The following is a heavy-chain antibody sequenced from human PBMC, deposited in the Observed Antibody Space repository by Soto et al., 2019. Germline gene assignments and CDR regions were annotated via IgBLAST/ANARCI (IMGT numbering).Heavy chain of an antibody. J-gene: IGHJ5*02. D-gene: IGHD6-19*01. V-gene: IGHV4-61*01. CDR2: IYFSGST. CDR1: VGSVSSASFY. Sequence: SETLSLTCTFSVGSVSSASFYWIWIRQAPGKGLEWIGFIYFSGSTNYNPSLKSRVTMSLDTSKNQFSLNLSSVTPADTAVYYCARVNSGRNWFEPWGQGTLVIVS. CDR3: ARVNSGRNWFEP.